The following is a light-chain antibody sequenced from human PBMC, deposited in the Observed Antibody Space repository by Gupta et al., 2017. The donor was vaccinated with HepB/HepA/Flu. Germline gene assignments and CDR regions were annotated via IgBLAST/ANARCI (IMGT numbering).Light chain of an antibody. Sequence: SFHLTHPLSVSVSPGQTATNTCGGDKLGNKYASWYQQKPGHSPVLVIYQDDKRPSGIPERFSASNSGNTATLTISGTQALDEADYYCQAWDSSTEVVFGGGTKLTVL. CDR2: QDD. J-gene: IGLJ2*01. CDR1: KLGNKY. CDR3: QAWDSSTEVV. V-gene: IGLV3-1*01.